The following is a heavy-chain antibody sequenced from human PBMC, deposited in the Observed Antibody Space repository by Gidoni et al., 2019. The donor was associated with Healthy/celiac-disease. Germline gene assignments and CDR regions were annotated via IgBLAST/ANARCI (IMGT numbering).Heavy chain of an antibody. CDR1: GFTFSSYA. D-gene: IGHD6-6*01. CDR2: ISGSGGST. V-gene: IGHV3-23*01. Sequence: EVQLLESGGGLVQPGGSLRLSCAASGFTFSSYAMSWVRQAPGKGLEWVSAISGSGGSTYYADSVKGRFTISRDNSKNTLYLQMNSLRAEDTAVYYCAKDLLSIAARRSEKVGYYFDYWGQGTLVTVSS. CDR3: AKDLLSIAARRSEKVGYYFDY. J-gene: IGHJ4*02.